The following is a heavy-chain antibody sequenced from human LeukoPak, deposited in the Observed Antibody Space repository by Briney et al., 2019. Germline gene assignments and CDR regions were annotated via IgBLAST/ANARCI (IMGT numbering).Heavy chain of an antibody. CDR3: ARGSGGSCYNY. V-gene: IGHV1-18*01. D-gene: IGHD2-15*01. CDR2: ISAYNGNT. CDR1: GYTFTSYG. Sequence: ASVKVSCKASGYTFTSYGISWVRQAPGQGLEWMGWISAYNGNTNYAQKFQGRVTMTRNTSISTAYMELSSLRSEDTAVYYCARGSGGSCYNYWGQGTLVTVSS. J-gene: IGHJ4*02.